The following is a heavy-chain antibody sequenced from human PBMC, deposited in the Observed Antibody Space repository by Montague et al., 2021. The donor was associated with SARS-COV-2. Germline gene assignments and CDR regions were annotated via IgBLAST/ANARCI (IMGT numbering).Heavy chain of an antibody. Sequence: SETLSLTCAASGGSISSSNWWSWVRQPPGKGLEWIGEIYHSGSTNYNPSLKSRVTISVDKSKNQFSLKLSSVTAADTAVYYCARFYYDILTGYYGMDVWGQGTTVTVSS. V-gene: IGHV4-4*02. CDR2: IYHSGST. J-gene: IGHJ6*02. CDR3: ARFYYDILTGYYGMDV. CDR1: GGSISSSNW. D-gene: IGHD3-9*01.